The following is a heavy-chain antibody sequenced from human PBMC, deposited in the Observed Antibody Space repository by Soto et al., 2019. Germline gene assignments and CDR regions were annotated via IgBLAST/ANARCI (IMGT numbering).Heavy chain of an antibody. CDR3: AKARAQYYDFWSGYPVDY. Sequence: GGSLRLSCTASGFTFSSYTMNWVRQAPGKGLEWVSSITASSFDISHAASVRGRFATSRDNAQNSLYLQMNSLRAEDTAVYYCAKARAQYYDFWSGYPVDYWGQGTLVTVSS. D-gene: IGHD3-3*01. V-gene: IGHV3-21*04. J-gene: IGHJ4*02. CDR2: ITASSFDI. CDR1: GFTFSSYT.